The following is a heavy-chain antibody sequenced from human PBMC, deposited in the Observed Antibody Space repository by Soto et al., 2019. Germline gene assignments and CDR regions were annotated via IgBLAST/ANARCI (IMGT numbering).Heavy chain of an antibody. J-gene: IGHJ6*02. CDR2: IWYDGSNK. D-gene: IGHD6-6*01. CDR3: GCPYSSSSDLVV. Sequence: PGGSLRLSCAASGFTFSSYGMHWVRQAPGKGLEWVAVIWYDGSNKYYADSVKGRFTISRDNSKNTLYLQMNSLRAEDTAVYYCGCPYSSSSDLVVSGQRTTVTLSS. V-gene: IGHV3-33*01. CDR1: GFTFSSYG.